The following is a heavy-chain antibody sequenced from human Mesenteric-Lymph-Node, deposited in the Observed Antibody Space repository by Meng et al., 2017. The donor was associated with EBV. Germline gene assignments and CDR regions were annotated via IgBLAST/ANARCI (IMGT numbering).Heavy chain of an antibody. CDR2: INHSGST. D-gene: IGHD5-12*01. CDR1: VGSFSGYY. J-gene: IGHJ4*02. V-gene: IGHV4-34*01. Sequence: QLLQWGEGMLKPSATFSLTFAVDVGSFSGYYWTWIRQPPGKGLEWIGEINHSGSTNYNPSLKSRVIISVDTSKNQFSLKLSSVTAADTAVYYCASALPGLPHDSWGQGTLVTVSS. CDR3: ASALPGLPHDS.